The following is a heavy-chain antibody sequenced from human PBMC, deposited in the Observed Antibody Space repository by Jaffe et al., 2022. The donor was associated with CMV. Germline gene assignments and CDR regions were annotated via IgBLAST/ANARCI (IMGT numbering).Heavy chain of an antibody. CDR3: TRGDDYGDRYYYYYYMDV. J-gene: IGHJ6*03. D-gene: IGHD4-17*01. V-gene: IGHV3-49*04. CDR1: GFTFGDYA. CDR2: IRSKAYGGTT. Sequence: EVQLVESGGGLVQPGRSLRLSCTASGFTFGDYAMSWVRQAPGKGLEWVGFIRSKAYGGTTEYAASVKGRFTISRDDSKSIAYLQMNSLKTEDTAVYYCTRGDDYGDRYYYYYYMDVWGKGTTVTVSS.